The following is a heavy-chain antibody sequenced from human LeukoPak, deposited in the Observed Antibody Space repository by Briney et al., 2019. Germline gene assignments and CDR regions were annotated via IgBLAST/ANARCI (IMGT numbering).Heavy chain of an antibody. CDR3: ARGETMDV. Sequence: GGSLRLSCAASGFTFSSYWMSWVRQAPGKGPEWVANINEDGSEKHYVGSVRGRFTISRDNADNSLHLQMNSLRPEDMAVYYCARGETMDVWGKGTTVTVSS. D-gene: IGHD5-24*01. CDR2: INEDGSEK. V-gene: IGHV3-7*01. CDR1: GFTFSSYW. J-gene: IGHJ6*03.